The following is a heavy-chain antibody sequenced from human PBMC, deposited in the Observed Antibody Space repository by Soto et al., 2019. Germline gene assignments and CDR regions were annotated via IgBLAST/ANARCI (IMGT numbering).Heavy chain of an antibody. CDR3: ARDRGGCSGGSCYQLFDY. D-gene: IGHD2-15*01. V-gene: IGHV3-33*01. Sequence: GGSLRLSCAASGFTFSSYGMHWVRQAPGKGLEWVAVIWYDGSNKYYADSVKGRFTISRDNSKNTLYLQMNSLRAEDTAVYYCARDRGGCSGGSCYQLFDYWGQGTLVTVSS. CDR2: IWYDGSNK. CDR1: GFTFSSYG. J-gene: IGHJ4*02.